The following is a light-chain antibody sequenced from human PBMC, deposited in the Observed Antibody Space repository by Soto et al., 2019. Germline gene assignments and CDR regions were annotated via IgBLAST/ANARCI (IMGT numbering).Light chain of an antibody. CDR1: QTVNNF. CDR3: QQLGSWLT. J-gene: IGKJ4*01. V-gene: IGKV3-11*01. Sequence: EIVLTQSPATLSLSPGERATLSCRASQTVNNFLAWYQQKPGQVPRLLIYDSSVRATVIPARFSGRGSGTDFTLTISSLEPEDFAVYYCQQLGSWLTFGGGTKVDIK. CDR2: DSS.